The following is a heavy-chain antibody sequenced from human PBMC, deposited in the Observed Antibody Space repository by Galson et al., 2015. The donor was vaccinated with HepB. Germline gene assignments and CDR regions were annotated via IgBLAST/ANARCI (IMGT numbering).Heavy chain of an antibody. Sequence: SVKVSCKASGYTFTGYYMHWVRQAPGQGLEWMGWINPNSGGTNYAQKFQGRVTMTRDTSISTAYMELSRLRSDDTAVYYCAQGSRCLRSSTSCYRGKYWYFDLWGRGTLVTVSS. CDR1: GYTFTGYY. D-gene: IGHD2-2*01. J-gene: IGHJ2*01. V-gene: IGHV1-2*02. CDR2: INPNSGGT. CDR3: AQGSRCLRSSTSCYRGKYWYFDL.